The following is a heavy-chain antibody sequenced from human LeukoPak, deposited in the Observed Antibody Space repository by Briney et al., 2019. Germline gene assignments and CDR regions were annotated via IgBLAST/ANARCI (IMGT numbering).Heavy chain of an antibody. V-gene: IGHV4-39*07. CDR1: GGSISSSSYY. Sequence: SETLSLTCTVSGGSISSSSYYWGWIRQPPGKGLEWIGSIYYSGSTYYNPSLKSRVTISVDTSKNQFSLKLSSVTAADTAVYYCARGAKYCSGGSCYDLEAFDIWGQGTMVTVSS. CDR2: IYYSGST. J-gene: IGHJ3*02. CDR3: ARGAKYCSGGSCYDLEAFDI. D-gene: IGHD2-15*01.